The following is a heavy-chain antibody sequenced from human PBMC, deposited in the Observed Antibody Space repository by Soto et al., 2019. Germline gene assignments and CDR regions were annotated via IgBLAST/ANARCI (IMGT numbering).Heavy chain of an antibody. J-gene: IGHJ6*02. CDR3: VKDILELLFFLGRYSYYCMVF. CDR2: IIPMLAKT. CDR1: GGTFSTFS. V-gene: IGHV1-69*13. Sequence: SVKVSCKASGGTFSTFSISWVRQAPGQGLEWMGGIIPMLAKTNYAQKFQGRVTITADESTSTAYMDLSSLRSDDTAVYYCVKDILELLFFLGRYSYYCMVFWGQGIMVSVFS. D-gene: IGHD3-3*01.